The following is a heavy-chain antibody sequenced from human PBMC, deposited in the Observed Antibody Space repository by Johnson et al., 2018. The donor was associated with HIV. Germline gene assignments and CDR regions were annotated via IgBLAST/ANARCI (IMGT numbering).Heavy chain of an antibody. V-gene: IGHV3-9*01. CDR2: ISWNSGSI. D-gene: IGHD3-22*01. CDR3: ARDSPYYYDSSGWGSAFDI. Sequence: LLVESGGGLVQPGRSLRLSCAASGFTFDDYAMHWVRQAPGKGLEWVSGISWNSGSIGYADSVKGRFTISRDNAKNSLYLQMNSLRAEDTAVYYCARDSPYYYDSSGWGSAFDIWGQGTMVSVSS. CDR1: GFTFDDYA. J-gene: IGHJ3*02.